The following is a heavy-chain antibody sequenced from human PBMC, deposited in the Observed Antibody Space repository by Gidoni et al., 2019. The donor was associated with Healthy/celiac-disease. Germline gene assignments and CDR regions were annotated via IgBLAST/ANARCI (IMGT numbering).Heavy chain of an antibody. V-gene: IGHV3-23*01. J-gene: IGHJ4*02. CDR1: RFTFSNYA. D-gene: IGHD3-10*01. CDR3: ANWRPGF. Sequence: EMQLLESGGGLVQPGGSLSLYCAASRFTFSNYAMSWVGQAPGKGLEWVSSISGSCGSTYYADSVKGRFTISRDNSRSTLYLQMNSLRAEDTAVYYCANWRPGFGGQGTLVTVSS. CDR2: ISGSCGST.